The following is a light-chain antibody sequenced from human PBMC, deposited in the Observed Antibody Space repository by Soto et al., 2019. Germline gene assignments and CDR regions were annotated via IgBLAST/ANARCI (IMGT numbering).Light chain of an antibody. CDR3: QQYNSYPWT. Sequence: DIQMTQSPSTLSASVGDRVTITCRASQSISSRLAWYQQKPGKAPKLLIYKASSLESGVPSRFSGSGSGTEFTLTIGSLQPDDLATYYCQQYNSYPWTFGQGTKVEIK. J-gene: IGKJ1*01. CDR2: KAS. CDR1: QSISSR. V-gene: IGKV1-5*03.